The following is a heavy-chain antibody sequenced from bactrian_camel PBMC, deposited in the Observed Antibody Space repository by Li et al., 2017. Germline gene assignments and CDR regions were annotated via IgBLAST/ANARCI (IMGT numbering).Heavy chain of an antibody. CDR2: IFTGGGNA. CDR3: AGDRSYGAWYMESQYKY. V-gene: IGHV3S53*01. D-gene: IGHD6*01. Sequence: HVQLVESGGGSVQAGGSLRLSCSAARHRYSNNCMGWFRQPPGKAREGIATIFTGGGNAYYADSVKGRFTISRESGKNTVHLQMNSLMPEDSGVYYCAGDRSYGAWYMESQYKYWGRGTQVTVS. J-gene: IGHJ4*01. CDR1: RHRYSNNC.